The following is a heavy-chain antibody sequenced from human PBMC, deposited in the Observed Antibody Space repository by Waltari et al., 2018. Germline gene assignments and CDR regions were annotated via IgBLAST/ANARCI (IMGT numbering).Heavy chain of an antibody. D-gene: IGHD6-19*01. CDR3: ARDRPNGGRSPFDY. J-gene: IGHJ4*02. CDR1: GYSISSGYY. CDR2: IYHSGST. Sequence: QVQLQESGPGLVKPSETLSLTCAVSGYSISSGYYWGWIRQPPGKGLEWIGSIYHSGSTYYNPSLKSRVTISVDTSKNQFSLKLSSVTAADTAVYYCARDRPNGGRSPFDYWGQGTLVTVSS. V-gene: IGHV4-38-2*02.